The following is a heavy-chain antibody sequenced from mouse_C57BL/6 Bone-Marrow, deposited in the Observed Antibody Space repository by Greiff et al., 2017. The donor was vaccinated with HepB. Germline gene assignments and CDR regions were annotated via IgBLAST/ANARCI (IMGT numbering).Heavy chain of an antibody. D-gene: IGHD3-2*02. CDR1: GFNIKDDY. J-gene: IGHJ4*01. CDR2: IDPENGDT. CDR3: TTRSSGYVGYYAMDY. V-gene: IGHV14-4*01. Sequence: EVQGVESGAELVRPGASVKLSCTASGFNIKDDYMHWVKQRPEQGLEWIGWIDPENGDTEYASKFQGKATITADTSSNTAYLQLSSLTSEDTAVYYCTTRSSGYVGYYAMDYWGQGTSVTVSS.